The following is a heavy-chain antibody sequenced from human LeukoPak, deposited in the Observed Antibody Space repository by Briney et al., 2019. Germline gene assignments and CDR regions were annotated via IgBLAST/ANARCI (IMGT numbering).Heavy chain of an antibody. CDR1: GFTFSNYA. Sequence: GGSLRLSCVASGFTFSNYAMSWVRQAPGQGLEWISPISGGGGSTYYADSVRGRFTISRDNSKNTLYLQMNSLRAEDTAVYYCAKATMIVVATSYFDYWGQGTLVTASS. J-gene: IGHJ4*02. V-gene: IGHV3-23*01. CDR3: AKATMIVVATSYFDY. CDR2: ISGGGGST. D-gene: IGHD3-22*01.